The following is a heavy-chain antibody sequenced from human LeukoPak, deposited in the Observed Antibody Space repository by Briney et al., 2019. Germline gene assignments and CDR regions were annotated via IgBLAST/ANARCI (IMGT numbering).Heavy chain of an antibody. D-gene: IGHD6-6*01. V-gene: IGHV1-69*05. J-gene: IGHJ6*03. CDR3: ARTLYSSSSFYYYYMDV. CDR1: GGTFSSYA. Sequence: SVKVSCKASGGTFSSYAISWVRQAPGQGLEWMGGIIPIFGTANYAQKFQGRVTITTDESTSTAYMELSSLRSEDTAVYYCARTLYSSSSFYYYYMDVWGKGTTVTVSS. CDR2: IIPIFGTA.